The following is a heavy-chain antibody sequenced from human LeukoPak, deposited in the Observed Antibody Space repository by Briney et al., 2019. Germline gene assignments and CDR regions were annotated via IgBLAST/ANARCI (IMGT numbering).Heavy chain of an antibody. D-gene: IGHD2-2*01. Sequence: ASLKVSSKASGYTSTSYNTNSVRQATRERLEWMGGIFPIFGTANYAQKCQGRVTITTYESTSTAYMELSSLRSEDTAVYYCARDLVVPAAGRMSFGQVGWFDPWGQGTLVTVSS. J-gene: IGHJ5*02. V-gene: IGHV1-69*05. CDR1: GYTSTSYN. CDR2: IFPIFGTA. CDR3: ARDLVVPAAGRMSFGQVGWFDP.